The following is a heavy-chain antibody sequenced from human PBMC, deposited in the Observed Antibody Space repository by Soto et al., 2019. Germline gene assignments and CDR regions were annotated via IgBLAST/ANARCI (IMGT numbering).Heavy chain of an antibody. J-gene: IGHJ4*02. CDR2: IGGSGGGT. Sequence: GGSLRLSCAASGFTFSIYAMSWVRQAPGKGLEWVSTIGGSGGGTNYADFVRGRFTVSRDNSRNTLYLQMNSLRAEDTAIYYCAKDAPGTCCLTDYWGRGTLVTVSS. CDR3: AKDAPGTCCLTDY. CDR1: GFTFSIYA. D-gene: IGHD1-7*01. V-gene: IGHV3-23*01.